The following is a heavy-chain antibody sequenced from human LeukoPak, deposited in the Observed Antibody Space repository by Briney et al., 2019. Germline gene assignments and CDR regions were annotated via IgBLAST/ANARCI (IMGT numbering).Heavy chain of an antibody. Sequence: PSETLSLTCTVSGGSISSYYWSWIRQPPGKGLEWIGYIYYSGSTNYNPSLKSRVTISVDTSTNQFSLKLSSVTAADTAVYYCARAPRDSSGWYPFDYWGQGTLVTVSS. CDR1: GGSISSYY. CDR2: IYYSGST. J-gene: IGHJ4*02. V-gene: IGHV4-59*01. CDR3: ARAPRDSSGWYPFDY. D-gene: IGHD6-19*01.